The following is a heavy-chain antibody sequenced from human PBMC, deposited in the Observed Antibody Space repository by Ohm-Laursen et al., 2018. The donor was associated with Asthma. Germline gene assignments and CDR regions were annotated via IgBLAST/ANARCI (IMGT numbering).Heavy chain of an antibody. D-gene: IGHD2-15*01. CDR1: GGTLGTSV. Sequence: SVKVSCKPLGGTLGTSVIGWVRQAPGQGLEWLGGINSVFSTSTYAQKFHDRFTITADESTSTVYMTLSSLTSEDTAVYYCARKAGSCITSNCYSLDFWGQGTLVTVSS. CDR3: ARKAGSCITSNCYSLDF. V-gene: IGHV1-69*13. J-gene: IGHJ4*02. CDR2: INSVFSTS.